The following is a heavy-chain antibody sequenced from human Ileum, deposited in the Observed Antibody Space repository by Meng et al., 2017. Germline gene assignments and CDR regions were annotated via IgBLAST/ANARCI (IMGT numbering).Heavy chain of an antibody. J-gene: IGHJ4*02. V-gene: IGHV4-61*01. CDR3: ARDHWGSLDY. D-gene: IGHD7-27*01. CDR2: AST. CDR1: GASVTTSHYQ. Sequence: VQLQGSGPGPVRPSETLSLICTVSGASVTTSHYQWGWIRQPPGKGLEWIGYASTNYNPSLKSRLTISLDTSKNQVSLKLTSVTAADTAVYYCARDHWGSLDYWGQGILVTVSS.